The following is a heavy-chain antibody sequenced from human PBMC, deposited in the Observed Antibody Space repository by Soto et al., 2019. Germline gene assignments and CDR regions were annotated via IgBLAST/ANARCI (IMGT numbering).Heavy chain of an antibody. J-gene: IGHJ4*02. V-gene: IGHV3-9*01. Sequence: EVQLVESGGGLVQPGRSLRLSCAASGFTFVDHAMHWVRQVPGKGLEWVSGISWNSGSIGYADSVKGRFTISRDDAKKSRYLQMNSLRVEDTALYYCAKDSGGGVGLFDYWGQGTLVTVSS. CDR3: AKDSGGGVGLFDY. CDR2: ISWNSGSI. D-gene: IGHD3-16*01. CDR1: GFTFVDHA.